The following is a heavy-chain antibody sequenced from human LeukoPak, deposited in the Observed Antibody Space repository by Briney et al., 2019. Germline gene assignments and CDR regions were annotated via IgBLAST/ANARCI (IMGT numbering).Heavy chain of an antibody. D-gene: IGHD5-24*01. Sequence: SQTLSLTCAISGDSVSSNIVTWDWIRQSPSGVLEWLGRTYYRSKWSNDYAESVRSRITITPDTSKNQFSLQLNSVTPEDTAVYYCARADLDGDGYLRFDYWGQGTLVTVSS. CDR3: ARADLDGDGYLRFDY. CDR2: TYYRSKWSN. V-gene: IGHV6-1*01. J-gene: IGHJ4*02. CDR1: GDSVSSNIVT.